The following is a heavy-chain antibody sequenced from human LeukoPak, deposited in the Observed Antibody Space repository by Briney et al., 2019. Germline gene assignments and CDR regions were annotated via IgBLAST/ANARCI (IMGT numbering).Heavy chain of an antibody. CDR2: ISSSSSYI. Sequence: GGSLRLSCAASGFTFSSYSMNWVRQAPGKGREWVSSISSSSSYIYYADSVKGRFTISRDNAKNSLYLQMNSLRAEDTAVYYCARDATLGYCSSTSCIGGFDYWGQGTLVTVSS. D-gene: IGHD2-2*01. V-gene: IGHV3-21*01. CDR3: ARDATLGYCSSTSCIGGFDY. CDR1: GFTFSSYS. J-gene: IGHJ4*02.